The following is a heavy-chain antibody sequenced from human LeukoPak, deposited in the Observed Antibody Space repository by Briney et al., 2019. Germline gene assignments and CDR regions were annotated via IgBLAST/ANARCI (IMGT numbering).Heavy chain of an antibody. CDR2: INQDGSEK. J-gene: IGHJ4*02. CDR3: AKGDWGDY. D-gene: IGHD2-21*02. Sequence: GGSLRLSCAASGFTFSNYWMNWVRQAPGKGLEWVANINQDGSEKYYVDSVKGRFTISRDNAKNSLYLQMNSLRAEDTAVYYCAKGDWGDYWGQGTLVTVSS. CDR1: GFTFSNYW. V-gene: IGHV3-7*01.